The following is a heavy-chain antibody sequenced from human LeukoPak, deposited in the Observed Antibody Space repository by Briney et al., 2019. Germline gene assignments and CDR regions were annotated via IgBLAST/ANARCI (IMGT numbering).Heavy chain of an antibody. CDR3: AKGPYSSRLATDY. CDR2: FSVSGVSP. J-gene: IGHJ4*02. V-gene: IGHV3-23*01. D-gene: IGHD6-13*01. Sequence: GSLRLSLAAFGFTFSSYAMTWVRQAPGKGLEWVSAFSVSGVSPYYADSVKGRFTISRDNSKNTLYLQMNSLRAEHTTVYYCAKGPYSSRLATDYWGQGHLVTVSS. CDR1: GFTFSSYA.